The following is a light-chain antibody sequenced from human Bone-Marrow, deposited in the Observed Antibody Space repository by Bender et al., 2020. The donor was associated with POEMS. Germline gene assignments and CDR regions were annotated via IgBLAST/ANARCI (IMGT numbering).Light chain of an antibody. CDR3: QSYDASLSGSV. J-gene: IGLJ3*02. CDR2: ANR. Sequence: QSVLTQPPSVSGAPGQRVTISCTGGRSNIGAGYDVHWYQQLPGRAPKLLIYANRHRPSGVPDRFSGSKSGTSASLVIAGLQAEDEADYHCQSYDASLSGSVFGGGTKVTVL. CDR1: RSNIGAGYD. V-gene: IGLV1-40*01.